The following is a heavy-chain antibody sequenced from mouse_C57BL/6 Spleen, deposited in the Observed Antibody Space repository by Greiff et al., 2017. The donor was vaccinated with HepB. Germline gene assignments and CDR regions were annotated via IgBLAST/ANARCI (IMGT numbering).Heavy chain of an antibody. CDR1: GYTFTSYW. Sequence: VQLQQPGAELVRPGTSVKLSCKASGYTFTSYWMHWVKQRPGQGLEWIGVIDPSDSYTNYNQKFKGKATLTVDTSSSTAYMQLSSLTSEDSAVYYCARGRTTGGFAYWGQGTLVTVSA. J-gene: IGHJ3*01. CDR3: ARGRTTGGFAY. D-gene: IGHD1-1*01. V-gene: IGHV1-59*01. CDR2: IDPSDSYT.